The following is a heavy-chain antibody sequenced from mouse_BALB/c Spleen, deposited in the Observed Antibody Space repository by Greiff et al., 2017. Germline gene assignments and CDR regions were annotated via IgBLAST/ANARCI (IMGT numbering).Heavy chain of an antibody. V-gene: IGHV7-3*02. CDR1: GFTFTDYY. Sequence: EVKLMESGGGLVQPGGSLRLSCATSGFTFTDYYMSWVRQPPGKALEWLGFIRNKANGYTTEYSASVKGRFTISRDNSQSILYLQMNTLRAEDSATYYCARDRYAMDYWGQGTSVTVSS. J-gene: IGHJ4*01. CDR2: IRNKANGYTT. CDR3: ARDRYAMDY.